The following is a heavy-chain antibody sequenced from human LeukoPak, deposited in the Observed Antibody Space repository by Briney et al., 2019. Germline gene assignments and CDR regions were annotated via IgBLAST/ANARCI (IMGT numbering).Heavy chain of an antibody. CDR1: GYTFTSYA. CDR2: INTNTGNP. V-gene: IGHV7-4-1*02. J-gene: IGHJ4*02. Sequence: ASVKGSCKASGYTFTSYAMNWVRQAPGQGLEWMGWINTNTGNPTYAQGFTGRFVFSLDTSVSTAYLQISSLKAEDTAVYYCARDRKYYDILTGYYPTFDYWGQGTLVTVSS. D-gene: IGHD3-9*01. CDR3: ARDRKYYDILTGYYPTFDY.